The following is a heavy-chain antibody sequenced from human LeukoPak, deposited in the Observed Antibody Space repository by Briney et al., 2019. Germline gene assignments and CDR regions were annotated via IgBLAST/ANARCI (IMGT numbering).Heavy chain of an antibody. D-gene: IGHD3-3*01. J-gene: IGHJ3*02. Sequence: ASVKVSCKASGYTFTSYDINWVRQATGQGLEWMGWMNPNSGNTGYAQKFQGRVTMTRNTSISTAYMELSSLRSEDTAVYYCASDWSVHYTDAFDIWGQGTMVTVSS. CDR2: MNPNSGNT. CDR1: GYTFTSYD. V-gene: IGHV1-8*01. CDR3: ASDWSVHYTDAFDI.